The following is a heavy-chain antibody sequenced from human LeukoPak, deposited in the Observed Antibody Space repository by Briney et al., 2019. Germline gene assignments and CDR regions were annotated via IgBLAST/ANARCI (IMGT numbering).Heavy chain of an antibody. J-gene: IGHJ6*04. Sequence: GGSLRLSCAASGFTFSSYEMNWVRQAPGKGLEWVSYISSSGSTIYYADSVKGRSTISRDNAKNSLYLQMNSLRAEDTAVYYCARDRITMVRGDGMDVWGKGTTVTVSS. CDR2: ISSSGSTI. CDR3: ARDRITMVRGDGMDV. V-gene: IGHV3-48*03. D-gene: IGHD3-10*01. CDR1: GFTFSSYE.